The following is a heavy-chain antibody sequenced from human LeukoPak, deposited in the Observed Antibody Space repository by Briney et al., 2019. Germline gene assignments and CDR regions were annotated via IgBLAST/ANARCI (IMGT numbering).Heavy chain of an antibody. J-gene: IGHJ4*02. CDR3: AKVRSLIVVVLYLDY. V-gene: IGHV3-23*01. D-gene: IGHD3-22*01. CDR2: ISGSGGST. Sequence: GGSLRLSCAASGFTFSSYAMSWVRQAPGKGLEWVSAISGSGGSTYYADSVKGRFTISRDNSKNTLYLQMNSLRAEDTAVYYCAKVRSLIVVVLYLDYWGQGTLVTVSS. CDR1: GFTFSSYA.